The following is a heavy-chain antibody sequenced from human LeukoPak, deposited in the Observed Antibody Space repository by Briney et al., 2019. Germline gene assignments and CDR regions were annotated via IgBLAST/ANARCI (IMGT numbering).Heavy chain of an antibody. V-gene: IGHV1-18*01. D-gene: IGHD3-3*01. Sequence: ASVKVSCKASGYTFTSYGISWMRQAPGRGLEWMGWISAYNGNTNYAQKLQGRVTMTTDTSTSTAYMELRSLRSDDTAVYYCARDRFSHQYGMDVWGQGTTVTVSS. J-gene: IGHJ6*02. CDR2: ISAYNGNT. CDR3: ARDRFSHQYGMDV. CDR1: GYTFTSYG.